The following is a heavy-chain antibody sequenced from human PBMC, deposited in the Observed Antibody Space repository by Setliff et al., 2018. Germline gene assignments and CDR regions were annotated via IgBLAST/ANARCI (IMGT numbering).Heavy chain of an antibody. Sequence: GGSLRLSCAASGFAFRTYAMSWVRQAPGKGLEWVSDIGGGDGTTYYADSVKGRFTISRDSSKNTLYLQMNSLRAEDTAVYYCVKLPSGYPYNWFDPWGQGTLVTVSS. CDR3: VKLPSGYPYNWFDP. CDR1: GFAFRTYA. D-gene: IGHD3-22*01. J-gene: IGHJ5*02. CDR2: IGGGDGTT. V-gene: IGHV3-23*01.